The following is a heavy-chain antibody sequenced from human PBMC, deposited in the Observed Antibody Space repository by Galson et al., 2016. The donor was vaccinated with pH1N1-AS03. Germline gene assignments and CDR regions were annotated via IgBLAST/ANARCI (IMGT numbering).Heavy chain of an antibody. CDR2: ISYDGSRE. Sequence: SLRLSCAASGFTFSSHVMHWVRQAPGKALEWVAIISYDGSREYYADSVKGRFAVSRDNSKNTQYLQMNSLRAEDTAVYYCASVRGSGSFGSYYYYGMDVWGQGTTVTVSS. CDR1: GFTFSSHV. CDR3: ASVRGSGSFGSYYYYGMDV. J-gene: IGHJ6*02. V-gene: IGHV3-30*03. D-gene: IGHD3-10*01.